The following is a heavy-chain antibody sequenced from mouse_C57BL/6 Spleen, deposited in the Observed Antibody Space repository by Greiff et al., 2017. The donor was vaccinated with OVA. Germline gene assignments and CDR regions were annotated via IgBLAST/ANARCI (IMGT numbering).Heavy chain of an antibody. Sequence: VQLQQSGPELVKPGASVKISCKASGYTFTDYYMNWVKQSHGKSLEWIGDINPNNGGTSYNQKFKGKATLTVDKSSSTAYMELRSLTSEDSAVYYCARTTMVTEAFAYWGQGTLVTVSA. CDR3: ARTTMVTEAFAY. CDR2: INPNNGGT. CDR1: GYTFTDYY. D-gene: IGHD2-2*01. V-gene: IGHV1-26*01. J-gene: IGHJ3*01.